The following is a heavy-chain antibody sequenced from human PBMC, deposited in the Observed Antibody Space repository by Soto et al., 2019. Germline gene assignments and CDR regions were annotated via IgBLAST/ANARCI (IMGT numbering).Heavy chain of an antibody. CDR2: IWYDGSNK. J-gene: IGHJ6*02. Sequence: GGSLRLSCAASGFTFSSYGMHWVRQAPGKGLEWVAVIWYDGSNKYYADSVKGRFTISRDNSKNTLYLQMNSLRAEDTAVYYCARDRHCSGGSCYYYYYYGMDVWGQGTTVTVSS. CDR3: ARDRHCSGGSCYYYYYYGMDV. D-gene: IGHD2-15*01. V-gene: IGHV3-33*01. CDR1: GFTFSSYG.